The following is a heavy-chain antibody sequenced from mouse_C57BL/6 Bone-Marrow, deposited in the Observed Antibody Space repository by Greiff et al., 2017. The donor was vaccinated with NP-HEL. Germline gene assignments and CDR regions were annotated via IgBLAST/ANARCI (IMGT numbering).Heavy chain of an antibody. Sequence: EVQLQQSGPELVKPGPSVKISCKASGYTFTDYYMNWVKQSHGKSLEWIGDINPNNGGTSYNQKFKGKATLTVDKSSSTAYMELRSLTSEDSAVYYCARDYYYGRFYAMGYWGQGTSVTVSS. CDR2: INPNNGGT. D-gene: IGHD1-1*01. CDR3: ARDYYYGRFYAMGY. V-gene: IGHV1-26*01. CDR1: GYTFTDYY. J-gene: IGHJ4*01.